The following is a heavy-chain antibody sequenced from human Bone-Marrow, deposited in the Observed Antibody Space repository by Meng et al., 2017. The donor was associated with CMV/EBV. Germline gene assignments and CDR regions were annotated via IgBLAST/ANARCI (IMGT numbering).Heavy chain of an antibody. Sequence: GESLKISCAASGFTFSSYAMSWVRQAPGKGLEWVSAISGSGGSTYYADSVKGRFTISRDNSMNTLYLQMNSLRAEDTAVYYCAKDRVGSNWGQGTLVTVSS. CDR2: ISGSGGST. J-gene: IGHJ4*02. D-gene: IGHD1-26*01. V-gene: IGHV3-23*01. CDR3: AKDRVGSN. CDR1: GFTFSSYA.